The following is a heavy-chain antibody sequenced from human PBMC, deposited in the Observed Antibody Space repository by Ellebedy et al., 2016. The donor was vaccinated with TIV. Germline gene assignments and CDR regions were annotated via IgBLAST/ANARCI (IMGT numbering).Heavy chain of an antibody. J-gene: IGHJ5*02. D-gene: IGHD3-10*01. CDR1: GFTFHSYG. Sequence: GGSLRLSCAASGFTFHSYGMHWVRQAPGKGLEWVTFIRYDGSDKYHADSVKGRFTVSRDNSKNTLTLQMNSLRPEDTAVYYCAKVLFAFGEFESPFDPWGQGTLVTV. CDR3: AKVLFAFGEFESPFDP. V-gene: IGHV3-30*02. CDR2: IRYDGSDK.